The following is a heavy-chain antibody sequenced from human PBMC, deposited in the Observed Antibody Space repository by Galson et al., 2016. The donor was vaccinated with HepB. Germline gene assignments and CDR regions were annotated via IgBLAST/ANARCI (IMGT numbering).Heavy chain of an antibody. D-gene: IGHD3-10*01. CDR1: GFTVNGNY. J-gene: IGHJ5*02. V-gene: IGHV3-66*01. Sequence: SLRLSCAASGFTVNGNYMSWLRQAPGKGLEWVSTIYGGGSTFYADSVKGRFTISRDNSKDNLYLQMNNLRAEDSAVYYCSRIMGRGVITTWGQGTLVTVSS. CDR2: IYGGGST. CDR3: SRIMGRGVITT.